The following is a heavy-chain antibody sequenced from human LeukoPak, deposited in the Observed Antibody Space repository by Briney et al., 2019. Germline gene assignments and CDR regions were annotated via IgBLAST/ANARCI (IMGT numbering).Heavy chain of an antibody. CDR2: ISGSDGST. Sequence: GGSLRLSCAASGFTFSSYATSWVRQAPGKGLEWVSAISGSDGSTYYADSVKGRFTISRDNSKNTLYLQMNSLRAEDTAVYYCAKVSDTTMVYFFDYWGQGTLVTVSS. V-gene: IGHV3-23*01. CDR3: AKVSDTTMVYFFDY. J-gene: IGHJ4*02. D-gene: IGHD5-18*01. CDR1: GFTFSSYA.